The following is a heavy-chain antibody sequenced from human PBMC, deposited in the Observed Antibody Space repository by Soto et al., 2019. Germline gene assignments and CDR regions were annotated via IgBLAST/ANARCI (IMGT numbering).Heavy chain of an antibody. D-gene: IGHD6-13*01. Sequence: TLSLTCAVYGGSFSGYYWSWIRQPPGKGLEWIGEINHSGSTNYNPSLKSRVTISVDTSKNQFSLKLSSVTAADTAVYYCARVAAAGTAGDYYYGMDVWGQGTTVTVPS. CDR3: ARVAAAGTAGDYYYGMDV. CDR1: GGSFSGYY. J-gene: IGHJ6*02. V-gene: IGHV4-34*01. CDR2: INHSGST.